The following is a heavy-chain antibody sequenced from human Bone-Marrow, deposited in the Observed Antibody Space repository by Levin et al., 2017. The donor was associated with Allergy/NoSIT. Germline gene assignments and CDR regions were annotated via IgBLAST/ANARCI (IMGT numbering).Heavy chain of an antibody. CDR1: GFTFSSYG. CDR3: AREFTQGDAFDI. V-gene: IGHV3-33*01. J-gene: IGHJ3*02. Sequence: GESLKISCAASGFTFSSYGMHWVRQAPGKGLEWVAVIWYDGSNKYYADSVKGRFTISRDNSKNTLYLQMNSLRAEDTAVYYCAREFTQGDAFDIWGQGTMVTVSS. CDR2: IWYDGSNK.